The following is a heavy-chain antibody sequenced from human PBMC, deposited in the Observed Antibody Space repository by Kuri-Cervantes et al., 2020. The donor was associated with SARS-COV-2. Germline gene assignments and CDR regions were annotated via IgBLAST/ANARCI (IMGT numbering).Heavy chain of an antibody. CDR2: NHYSGRT. CDR3: GRLGATNGSHYDGVDV. J-gene: IGHJ6*01. CDR1: GGSISRYY. Sequence: SETLSLTCSVSGGSISRYYWSWMRPPPGKGLEWIGNNHYSGRTNYNNSLDSRVTISVDTSKNQLSLILSSVTAADTAVYDCGRLGATNGSHYDGVDVWGHGPVVTVSS. D-gene: IGHD1-26*01. V-gene: IGHV4-59*01.